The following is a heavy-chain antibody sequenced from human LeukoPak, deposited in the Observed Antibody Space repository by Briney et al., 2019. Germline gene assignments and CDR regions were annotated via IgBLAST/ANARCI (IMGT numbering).Heavy chain of an antibody. CDR3: ARSPDSDRLDY. Sequence: SETLSLTCTVSGGSMSPHYWSWIRRPPGKGLECIGYIHYTGITNYNPSLRSRLTISLDMSTNQFSLNLDSVTAADTAVYYCARSPDSDRLDYWGQGTLVTVSS. D-gene: IGHD3-22*01. J-gene: IGHJ4*02. CDR2: IHYTGIT. V-gene: IGHV4-59*11. CDR1: GGSMSPHY.